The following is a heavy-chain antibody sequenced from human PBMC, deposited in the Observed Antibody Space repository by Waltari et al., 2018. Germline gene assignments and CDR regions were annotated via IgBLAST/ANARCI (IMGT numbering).Heavy chain of an antibody. CDR1: GFTFADYA. D-gene: IGHD3-22*01. CDR2: ISWNSGSI. J-gene: IGHJ4*02. CDR3: AKEYYDSSGALDY. Sequence: EVQLVESGGGLVQPGRSVTLSCAASGFTFADYAMHWVRKAPGKGLGWVSGISWNSGSIGYADSVKGLFTTSRDNAKNSLYLQMNSLRAEDTALYFCAKEYYDSSGALDYWGQGTLVTVSS. V-gene: IGHV3-9*01.